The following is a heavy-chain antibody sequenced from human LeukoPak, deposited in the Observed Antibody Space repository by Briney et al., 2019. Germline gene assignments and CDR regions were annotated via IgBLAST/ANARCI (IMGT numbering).Heavy chain of an antibody. D-gene: IGHD3-22*01. CDR3: ARDQDYYDSSGSDY. CDR1: GGTFSSYA. Sequence: SVKVSCMASGGTFSSYAISWVRQAPGQGLEWMGGIIPIFGTANYAQKFQGRVTITADESTSTAYMELSSLRSEDTAVYYCARDQDYYDSSGSDYWGQGTLVTVSS. J-gene: IGHJ4*02. CDR2: IIPIFGTA. V-gene: IGHV1-69*01.